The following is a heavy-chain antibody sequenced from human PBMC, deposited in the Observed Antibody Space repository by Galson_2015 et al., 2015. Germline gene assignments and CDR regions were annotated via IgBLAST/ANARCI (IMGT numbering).Heavy chain of an antibody. CDR1: GYTFTSYG. CDR3: ANSPRGGPYYFDY. CDR2: ISAYNGNT. V-gene: IGHV1-18*01. D-gene: IGHD3-16*01. Sequence: SVKVSCKASGYTFTSYGISWVRQAPGQGLEWMGWISAYNGNTNYAQEVQGRVTMTTDTSTSTAYMELRSLTSDDTAVYYCANSPRGGPYYFDYWGQGTLVIVSS. J-gene: IGHJ4*02.